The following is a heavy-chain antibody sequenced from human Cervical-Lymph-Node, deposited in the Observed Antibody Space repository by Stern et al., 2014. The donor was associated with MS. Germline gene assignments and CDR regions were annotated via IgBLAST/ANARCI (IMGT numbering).Heavy chain of an antibody. D-gene: IGHD1-1*01. CDR3: ARSPSLWNGLDYYYYGLDV. CDR2: IPWNDDV. CDR1: GFSLSTGGAA. J-gene: IGHJ6*02. Sequence: QVTLRESGPTLVKPTQTLTLTCTFSGFSLSTGGAAVGWIRQPPGKALEWLALIPWNDDVRYSPSLKRRLTITKDTSKNQVVLTLTNMHPVDTATYFCARSPSLWNGLDYYYYGLDVWGQGTTVTVSS. V-gene: IGHV2-5*01.